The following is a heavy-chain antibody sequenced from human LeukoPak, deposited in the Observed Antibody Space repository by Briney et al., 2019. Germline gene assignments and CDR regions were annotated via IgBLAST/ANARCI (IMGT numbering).Heavy chain of an antibody. CDR3: ARGHLTSSSRHYYYYYGMDV. J-gene: IGHJ6*02. Sequence: PSETLSLTCAVSGGSISSGGYSWSWIRQPPGKGLEWIGYIYHSGSTYYNPPLKSRVTISVDTSENQFSLKLSSVTAADTAVYYCARGHLTSSSRHYYYYYGMDVWGQGITVTVSS. D-gene: IGHD6-6*01. CDR1: GGSISSGGYS. CDR2: IYHSGST. V-gene: IGHV4-30-2*01.